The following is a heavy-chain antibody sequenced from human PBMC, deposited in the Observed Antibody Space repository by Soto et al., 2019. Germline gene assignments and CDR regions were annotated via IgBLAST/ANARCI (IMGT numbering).Heavy chain of an antibody. CDR1: GGTFSSYA. Sequence: QVQLVQSGAEVKKPGSSVKVSCKASGGTFSSYAISWVRQAPGQGLEWMGGIIPIFGTANYAQKFQGRVTITADESTSTAYMELSSLRSEATAVYYCARNPMTTVTTIYYYGMDVWGQGTTVTVSS. D-gene: IGHD4-17*01. CDR3: ARNPMTTVTTIYYYGMDV. CDR2: IIPIFGTA. J-gene: IGHJ6*02. V-gene: IGHV1-69*12.